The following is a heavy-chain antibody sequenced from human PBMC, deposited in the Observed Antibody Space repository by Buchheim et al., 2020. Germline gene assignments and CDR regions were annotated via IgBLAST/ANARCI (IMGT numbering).Heavy chain of an antibody. J-gene: IGHJ6*02. Sequence: EVQLVESGGGLVQPGGSLRLSCAASGFIINDYWVYWVRQAPGKGLVWVSQIDSDGGTTTYADSVKGRFTISRDNAKNTLSLQMNGLRVEDTAVYYCARGGFQHALDVWGQGTT. V-gene: IGHV3-74*03. CDR3: ARGGFQHALDV. CDR1: GFIINDYW. CDR2: IDSDGGTT.